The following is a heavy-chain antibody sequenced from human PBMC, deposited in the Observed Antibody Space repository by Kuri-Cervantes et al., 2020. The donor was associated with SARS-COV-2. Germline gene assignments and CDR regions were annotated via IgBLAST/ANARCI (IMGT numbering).Heavy chain of an antibody. CDR3: ARGAARPYYYYGMDV. CDR1: GGSISSGGYS. J-gene: IGHJ6*02. CDR2: IYHSGST. Sequence: SETLSLTCAVSGGSISSGGYSWSWIRQPPGKGLEWIGYIYHSGSTYYNPSLKSRVTISVDRSNNQFSLKLGSVTAADTAVYYWARGAARPYYYYGMDVWGQGTTVTVSS. D-gene: IGHD6-6*01. V-gene: IGHV4-30-2*01.